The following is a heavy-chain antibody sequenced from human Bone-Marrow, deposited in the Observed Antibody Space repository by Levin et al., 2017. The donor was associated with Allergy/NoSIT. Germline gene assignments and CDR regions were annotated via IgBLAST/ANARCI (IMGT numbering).Heavy chain of an antibody. D-gene: IGHD1-20*01. CDR2: IFHSGTT. J-gene: IGHJ5*02. CDR3: ARQPYNWNDYVSTGRNHFDL. Sequence: SSETLSLTCSVSGGFVSSDDHYWAWVRQPPGTGLEWVATIFHSGTTYYSPSLRSRARISVDTSKSQFSLRLRSATVADTAVYFCARQPYNWNDYVSTGRNHFDLWGRGTLVIVSS. V-gene: IGHV4-39*01. CDR1: GGFVSSDDHY.